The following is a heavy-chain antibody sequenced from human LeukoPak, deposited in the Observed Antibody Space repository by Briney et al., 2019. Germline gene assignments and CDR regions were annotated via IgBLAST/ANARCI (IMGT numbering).Heavy chain of an antibody. V-gene: IGHV4-4*07. D-gene: IGHD4-11*01. Sequence: SETLSLTCTVSGCSISIYYWSWIRQPAGKGLEWIGRIYTSGSTNYNPSLKSRVTMSVDTSKNQFSLKLSTVTAADTAVYYCARDPAHYSNWFDPWGQGTLVTVSS. J-gene: IGHJ5*02. CDR3: ARDPAHYSNWFDP. CDR2: IYTSGST. CDR1: GCSISIYY.